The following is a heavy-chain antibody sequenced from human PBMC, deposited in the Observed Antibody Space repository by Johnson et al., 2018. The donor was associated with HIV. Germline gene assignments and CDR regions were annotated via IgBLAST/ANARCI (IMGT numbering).Heavy chain of an antibody. D-gene: IGHD3-9*01. Sequence: VRLVESGGGVVQPGRSLRLSCAASGFTFSSYAMSWVRQAPGKGLEWVSAISGSGDSTYYADSVKGRFTISRDNSKNTLYLQMNSLRAEDTAVYYCANLGRYFDWFPTTNDAFDIWGQGTMVTVSS. V-gene: IGHV3-23*04. CDR2: ISGSGDST. CDR3: ANLGRYFDWFPTTNDAFDI. J-gene: IGHJ3*02. CDR1: GFTFSSYA.